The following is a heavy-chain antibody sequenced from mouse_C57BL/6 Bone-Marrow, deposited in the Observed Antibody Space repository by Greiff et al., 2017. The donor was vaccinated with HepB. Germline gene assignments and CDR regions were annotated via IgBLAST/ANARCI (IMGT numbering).Heavy chain of an antibody. CDR3: ARGMDDGYFFDY. V-gene: IGHV1-64*01. J-gene: IGHJ2*01. CDR1: GYTFTSYW. Sequence: QVQLQQPGAELVKPGASVKLSCKASGYTFTSYWMHWVKQRPGQGLEWIGMIHPNSGSTNYNEKFKSKATLTVDKSSSTAYKQLSSLTSEDSAVYYCARGMDDGYFFDYWGQGTTLTVSS. D-gene: IGHD2-3*01. CDR2: IHPNSGST.